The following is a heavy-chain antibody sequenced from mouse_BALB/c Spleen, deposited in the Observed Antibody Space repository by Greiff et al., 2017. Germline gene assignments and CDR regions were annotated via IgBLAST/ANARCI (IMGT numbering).Heavy chain of an antibody. Sequence: EVQLVESGPSLVKPSQTLSLTCSVSGDSITSGYWNWIRKFPGNKLEYMGYISYSGSTYYNPSLKSRISITRDTSKNQYYLLLNSVTTEDTATYYCATGGLRREYYFDYWGQGTTLTVSS. CDR3: ATGGLRREYYFDY. V-gene: IGHV3-8*02. CDR2: ISYSGST. J-gene: IGHJ2*01. D-gene: IGHD2-4*01. CDR1: GDSITSGY.